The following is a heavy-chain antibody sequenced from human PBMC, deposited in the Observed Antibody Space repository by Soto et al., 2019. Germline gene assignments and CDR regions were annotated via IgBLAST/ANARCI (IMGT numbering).Heavy chain of an antibody. Sequence: ASVKVSCKASGYTYTSYDMHWVRQAPGQGLEWMGLINRSGGSTSYAEKCQGRVTRNRDKTTSKVYMELSSVRSEDTDVYYCASVRITTYGVVNRFDYWGQGTLVTVSS. CDR3: ASVRITTYGVVNRFDY. V-gene: IGHV1-46*01. J-gene: IGHJ4*02. CDR2: INRSGGST. CDR1: GYTYTSYD. D-gene: IGHD3-3*01.